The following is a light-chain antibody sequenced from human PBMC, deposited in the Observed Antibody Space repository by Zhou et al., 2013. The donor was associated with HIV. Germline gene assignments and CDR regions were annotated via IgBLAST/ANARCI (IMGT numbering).Light chain of an antibody. Sequence: QSALTQPPSASGSPGQSVTISCTGTSSDVGGYNYVSWYRQHPDKAPKLMIYDVAKRPSGVPDRFSGSRSGNTASLTISGLQAEDEADYHCCSYAGTYTFVFGSGTKVTVL. CDR2: DVA. CDR3: CSYAGTYTFV. CDR1: SSDVGGYNY. V-gene: IGLV2-11*01. J-gene: IGLJ1*01.